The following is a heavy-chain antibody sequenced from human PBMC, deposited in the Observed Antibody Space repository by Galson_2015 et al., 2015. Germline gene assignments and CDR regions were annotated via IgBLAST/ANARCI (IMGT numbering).Heavy chain of an antibody. CDR2: INPSGGST. J-gene: IGHJ4*02. CDR1: GYTFTSYY. V-gene: IGHV1-46*01. Sequence: SVKVSCKASGYTFTSYYMHWVRQAPGQGLEWMGIINPSGGSTSYAQKFQGRVTMTRDTSTSTVYMELSSLRSEDTAVYYCARGGWFGLPRATTKKGFDCWGQGTLVTVSS. CDR3: ARGGWFGLPRATTKKGFDC. D-gene: IGHD5-12*01.